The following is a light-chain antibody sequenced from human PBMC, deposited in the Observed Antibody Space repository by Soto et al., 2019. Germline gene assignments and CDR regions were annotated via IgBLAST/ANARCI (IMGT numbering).Light chain of an antibody. CDR2: EAS. CDR3: QQYTSYSPT. Sequence: DIQMTQSPSTLSASVGDRVTITCRASQTISGWLAWYQQKPGKAPKLLIFEASILESGVPSRFSGSRSGPEFTLTIDSLQPDDFATYYCQQYTSYSPTFGQGTKVEV. J-gene: IGKJ1*01. V-gene: IGKV1-5*03. CDR1: QTISGW.